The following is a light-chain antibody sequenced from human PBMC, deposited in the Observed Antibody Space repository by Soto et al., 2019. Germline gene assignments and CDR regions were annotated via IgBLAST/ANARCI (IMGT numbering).Light chain of an antibody. CDR3: QQYYSYPRT. CDR1: QGISSY. V-gene: IGKV1-8*01. J-gene: IGKJ1*01. Sequence: AIRMTQSPSSLSASTGDRVTITCRASQGISSYLAWYQQKPGQAPKLLIYAASTLQSGVPSRFSGSGSGTDFTLTISCLQSGDFATYYCQQYYSYPRTFGQGTKVDIK. CDR2: AAS.